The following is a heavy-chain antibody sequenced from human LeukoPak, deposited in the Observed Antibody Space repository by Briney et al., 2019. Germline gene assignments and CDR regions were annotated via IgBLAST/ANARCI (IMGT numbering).Heavy chain of an antibody. D-gene: IGHD3-16*01. J-gene: IGHJ4*02. CDR3: AKDVSLRARHFDY. V-gene: IGHV4-4*07. CDR2: ISGSGTI. CDR1: GGSVHSY. Sequence: SETLSLTCTVSGGSVHSYWSWIRRPAGKGLEWIGRISGSGTITYNPALQSRLTISIDTSKNQFSLKLMSVTAADTALYYCAKDVSLRARHFDYWGQGTLVTVSS.